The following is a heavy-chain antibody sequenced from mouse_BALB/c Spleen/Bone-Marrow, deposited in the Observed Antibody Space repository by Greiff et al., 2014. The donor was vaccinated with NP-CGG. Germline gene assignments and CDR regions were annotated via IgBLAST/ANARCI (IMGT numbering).Heavy chain of an antibody. CDR2: IRLKSNNYAT. D-gene: IGHD2-1*01. V-gene: IGHV6-6*02. Sequence: LKESGGGLGQPGGSMKISCVASGFTFSKYWMNWGRPSPEKGVEWGAEIRLKSNNYATHYAESVKGRFTISRDDSKSSVYLQMNNLRAEDTGIYYCTRIGNYDFDYWGQGTTLTVSS. J-gene: IGHJ2*01. CDR1: GFTFSKYW. CDR3: TRIGNYDFDY.